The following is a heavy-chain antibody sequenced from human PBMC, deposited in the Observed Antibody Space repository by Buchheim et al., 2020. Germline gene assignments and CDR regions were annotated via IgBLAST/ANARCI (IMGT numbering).Heavy chain of an antibody. CDR3: ARQGNGYNRGPDY. J-gene: IGHJ4*02. D-gene: IGHD5-24*01. CDR1: GFTFSSYA. Sequence: EVQLLESGGGLVQPGESLRLSCAASGFTFSSYAMSWVRQAPGKGLEWVSTVSGTGGNTYNADSMKGRFTISRDNSKNTLYLQLNSLIADDTAVYYCARQGNGYNRGPDYWGQGTL. CDR2: VSGTGGNT. V-gene: IGHV3-23*01.